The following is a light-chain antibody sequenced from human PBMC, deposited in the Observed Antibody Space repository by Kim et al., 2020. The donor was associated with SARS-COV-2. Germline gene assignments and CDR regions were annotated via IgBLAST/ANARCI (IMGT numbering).Light chain of an antibody. V-gene: IGLV1-40*01. J-gene: IGLJ1*01. CDR3: QSYYNSLGGVYV. CDR1: SSNIGAGYD. CDR2: GNT. Sequence: QSVLTQPPLLYGDPGHTVTISCTGNSSNIGAGYDVEWYQQLPGSAPKLLIFGNTNRPSGIPDRFSGSKSGTPASLAITGLQAEDEADYYCQSYYNSLGGVYVFGPGNKVNV.